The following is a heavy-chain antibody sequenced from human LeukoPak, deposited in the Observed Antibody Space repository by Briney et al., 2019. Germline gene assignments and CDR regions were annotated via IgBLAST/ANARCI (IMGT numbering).Heavy chain of an antibody. CDR1: GFTFSSYSMN. J-gene: IGHJ5*02. CDR2: IYYSGTT. Sequence: ESLTLSCAASGFTFSSYSMNWVRQPPGRGLEWIGTIYYSGTTYYNPSLKSRVTISVDTSKNQFSLKLSSVTAADTAVYYCARLNRQCSGGSCDSCWFDPWGQGTLVTVSS. V-gene: IGHV4-59*04. D-gene: IGHD2-15*01. CDR3: ARLNRQCSGGSCDSCWFDP.